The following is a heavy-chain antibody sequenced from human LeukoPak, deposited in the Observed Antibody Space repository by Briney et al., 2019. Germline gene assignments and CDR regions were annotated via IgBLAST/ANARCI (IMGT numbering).Heavy chain of an antibody. Sequence: ASVKVSCKASGYTLTGYYMHWVRQAPGQGLEWMGRINPNSGGTNYAQKFQGRVTMTRDTSTSTVYMELSSLRSEDTAVYYCARDVDTVFDYWGQGTLVTVSS. CDR3: ARDVDTVFDY. CDR1: GYTLTGYY. D-gene: IGHD5-18*01. CDR2: INPNSGGT. V-gene: IGHV1-2*06. J-gene: IGHJ4*02.